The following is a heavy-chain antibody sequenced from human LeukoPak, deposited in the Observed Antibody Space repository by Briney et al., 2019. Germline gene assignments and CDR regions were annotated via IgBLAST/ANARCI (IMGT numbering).Heavy chain of an antibody. CDR3: ARGTSCYAREDY. J-gene: IGHJ4*02. Sequence: SETLSLTCTVSGGSISSYYWSWIRQPPGKGLEWIGYIYYSGSTYYNPSLKSRVTISVDTSKNQFSLKVNSVTAADPAVYYCARGTSCYAREDYWGQGILVTVSS. V-gene: IGHV4-59*08. D-gene: IGHD2-2*01. CDR2: IYYSGST. CDR1: GGSISSYY.